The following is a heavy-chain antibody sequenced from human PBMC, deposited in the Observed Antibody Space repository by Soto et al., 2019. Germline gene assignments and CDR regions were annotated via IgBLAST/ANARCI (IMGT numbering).Heavy chain of an antibody. CDR2: IRDGGEST. Sequence: EVQLLESGGGLVQPGESLRLSCAFFGFIFGNYMMTWVRQAPGKGLEWVSTIRDGGESTYYADSGKGRFTISRNNSKNTLDLQMDSLGVEDTAVYYCAQHVHCSGGSCHYDAFDIRGQGTMVTVSS. J-gene: IGHJ3*02. CDR1: GFIFGNYM. D-gene: IGHD2-15*01. CDR3: AQHVHCSGGSCHYDAFDI. V-gene: IGHV3-23*01.